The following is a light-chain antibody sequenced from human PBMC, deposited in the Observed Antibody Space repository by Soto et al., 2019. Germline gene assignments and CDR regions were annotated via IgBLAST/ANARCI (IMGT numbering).Light chain of an antibody. J-gene: IGKJ1*01. CDR2: DAS. CDR1: QSVSSY. Sequence: EIVLTQSTATLSLSPGERATLSCRASQSVSSYLAWYQQKPGQAPRLLIYDASNRATGIPARFSGSGSGTDFTLTISSLETEDFAVYYCQQRSNWPPWTFGQGTNVAIK. CDR3: QQRSNWPPWT. V-gene: IGKV3-11*01.